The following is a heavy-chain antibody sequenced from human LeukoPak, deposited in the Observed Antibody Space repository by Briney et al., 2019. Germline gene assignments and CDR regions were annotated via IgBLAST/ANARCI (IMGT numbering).Heavy chain of an antibody. CDR3: ARVSPRRGWFDP. CDR1: GYSISSGYY. J-gene: IGHJ5*02. Sequence: PSETLSLTCTVSGYSISSGYYWGWIRQPPGKGLKWIGSISHSGSTYYNPSLKSRVTISVDTSKNQFPLKLSSVTAADTAVYYCARVSPRRGWFDPWGQGTLVTVSS. CDR2: ISHSGST. V-gene: IGHV4-38-2*02.